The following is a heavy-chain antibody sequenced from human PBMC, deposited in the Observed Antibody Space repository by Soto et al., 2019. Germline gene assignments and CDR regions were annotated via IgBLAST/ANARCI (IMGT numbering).Heavy chain of an antibody. V-gene: IGHV3-23*01. J-gene: IGHJ6*02. D-gene: IGHD3-3*01. CDR1: GFTFSSYA. Sequence: GGSLRLSCASSGFTFSSYAMSWVRQAPGKGLEWVSAISGSGGSTYYADSVKGRFTISRDNSKNTLYLQMNSLRAEDTAVYYCAKDSQRYDFWSGYYESSHMDVWGRGTTVTVSS. CDR3: AKDSQRYDFWSGYYESSHMDV. CDR2: ISGSGGST.